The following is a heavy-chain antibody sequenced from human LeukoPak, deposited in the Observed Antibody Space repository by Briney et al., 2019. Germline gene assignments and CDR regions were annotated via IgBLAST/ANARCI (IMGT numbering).Heavy chain of an antibody. J-gene: IGHJ5*02. CDR3: ARGTPTPFWFDR. CDR2: IYYSGST. Sequence: SETLSLTCTVSGGSISTHYWSWIRQPPGKGLEWIGYIYYSGSTNYNPSPKSRVTISVDTSKNQFSLKLSSVTAADTAVYYCARGTPTPFWFDRWGPGTLVTVSS. CDR1: GGSISTHY. V-gene: IGHV4-59*08. D-gene: IGHD1-1*01.